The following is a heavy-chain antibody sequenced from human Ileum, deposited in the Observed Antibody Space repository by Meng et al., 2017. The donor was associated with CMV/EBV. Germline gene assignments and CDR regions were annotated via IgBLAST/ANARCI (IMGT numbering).Heavy chain of an antibody. Sequence: QMQRRESGPGRVNPSEPLSPTCSVSGGSISDYHWTWIRKSAGKGLQWLGRLRTSGTIDHNPSFKSRVILSIDTSKNQFSLKLTSVTAADTAVYYCGRAGARGVPVDIWGQGTLVTVSS. CDR1: GGSISDYH. J-gene: IGHJ4*02. CDR2: LRTSGTI. CDR3: GRAGARGVPVDI. D-gene: IGHD3-10*01. V-gene: IGHV4-4*07.